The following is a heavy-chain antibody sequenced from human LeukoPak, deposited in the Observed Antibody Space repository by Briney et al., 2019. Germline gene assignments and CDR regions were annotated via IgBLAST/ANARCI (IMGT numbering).Heavy chain of an antibody. Sequence: PGGSLRLSCAASGFTFSSYWMSWVRQAPGKGLEWVAHITQDGSENYYVDSVKGRFTISRDSAKNSLYLQMNSLRAEDTAVYYCARANYFLDYWGQGTLVTVSS. CDR3: ARANYFLDY. V-gene: IGHV3-7*01. J-gene: IGHJ4*02. CDR2: ITQDGSEN. CDR1: GFTFSSYW. D-gene: IGHD3-10*01.